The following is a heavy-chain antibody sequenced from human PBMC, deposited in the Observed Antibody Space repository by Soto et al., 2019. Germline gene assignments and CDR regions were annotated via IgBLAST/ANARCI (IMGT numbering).Heavy chain of an antibody. J-gene: IGHJ5*02. CDR3: ASLLYGLGSWFDP. CDR1: GGSISSGGYS. D-gene: IGHD3-10*01. CDR2: IYHGGHT. Sequence: SETLSLTCAVSGGSISSGGYSWSWIRQPPGKGLEWIGYIYHGGHTYYNPSLKSRVTISVDTSKNQFSLNLSSVTAADTAVYYCASLLYGLGSWFDPWGQGTLVTFSS. V-gene: IGHV4-30-2*02.